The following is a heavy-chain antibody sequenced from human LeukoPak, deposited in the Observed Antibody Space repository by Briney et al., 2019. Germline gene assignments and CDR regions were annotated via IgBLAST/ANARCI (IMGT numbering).Heavy chain of an antibody. CDR2: IYYSGST. Sequence: SETLSLTCTVSGGSISSYYWSWIRQPPGKALEWIGYIYYSGSTNYNPSLKSRVTISVDTSKNQFSLKLSSVTAADTAVYYCARGKITMVRGVTGVIVYYYMDVWGKGTTVTISS. D-gene: IGHD3-10*01. V-gene: IGHV4-59*01. CDR1: GGSISSYY. J-gene: IGHJ6*03. CDR3: ARGKITMVRGVTGVIVYYYMDV.